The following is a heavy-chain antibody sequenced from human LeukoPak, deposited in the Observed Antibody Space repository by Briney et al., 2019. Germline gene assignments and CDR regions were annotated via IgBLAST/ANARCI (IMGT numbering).Heavy chain of an antibody. Sequence: GGSLRLSCAASGFTFSSYSMNWVRQAPGKGLEWVSSISSSSSNIYYADSVKGRFTISRDNAKNSLYLQMNSLRVEDTAVYYCAKDISGGDCPDYWGQGTLVTVSS. J-gene: IGHJ4*02. CDR2: ISSSSSNI. CDR1: GFTFSSYS. D-gene: IGHD2-21*02. V-gene: IGHV3-21*01. CDR3: AKDISGGDCPDY.